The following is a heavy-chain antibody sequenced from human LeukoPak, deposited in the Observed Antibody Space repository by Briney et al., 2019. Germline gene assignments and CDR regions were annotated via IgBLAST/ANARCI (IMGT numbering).Heavy chain of an antibody. V-gene: IGHV3-53*01. CDR3: ASRYSSGWYDY. CDR1: GFTFSSYS. D-gene: IGHD6-19*01. CDR2: IYSGGST. Sequence: TGGSLRLSCAASGFTFSSYSMSWVRQAPGKGLEWVSIIYSGGSTYYADSVKGRFTISRDNSKNTLYLQMNSLRAEDTAVYYCASRYSSGWYDYWGQGTLVTVSS. J-gene: IGHJ4*02.